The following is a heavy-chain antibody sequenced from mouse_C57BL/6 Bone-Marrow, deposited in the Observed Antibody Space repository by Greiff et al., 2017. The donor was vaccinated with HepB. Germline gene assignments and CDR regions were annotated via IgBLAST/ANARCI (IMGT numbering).Heavy chain of an antibody. CDR1: GYTFTSYG. CDR2: IYPRSGNT. D-gene: IGHD2-3*01. V-gene: IGHV1-81*01. J-gene: IGHJ1*03. Sequence: VQLQQSGAELARPGASVKLSCKASGYTFTSYGISWVKQRTGQGLEWIGEIYPRSGNTYYNEKFKGKATLTADKSSSTAYMELRSLTSEDSAVSFCARLEGNGYYEEYFDVWGTGTTVTVSS. CDR3: ARLEGNGYYEEYFDV.